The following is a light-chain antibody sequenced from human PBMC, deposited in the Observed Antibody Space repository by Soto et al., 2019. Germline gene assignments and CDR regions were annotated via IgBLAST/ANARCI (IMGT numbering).Light chain of an antibody. V-gene: IGKV3-15*01. Sequence: EIVMTQSPDTLSVSPGERPTPSCRASQSVSSNLAWYQQKPGQAPRLLIYGAFTRATGIPVRFSGSGSGTEFTLTISSLQSEDFAVYYCQQYNNWPTFGQGTKVDIK. CDR2: GAF. CDR1: QSVSSN. CDR3: QQYNNWPT. J-gene: IGKJ1*01.